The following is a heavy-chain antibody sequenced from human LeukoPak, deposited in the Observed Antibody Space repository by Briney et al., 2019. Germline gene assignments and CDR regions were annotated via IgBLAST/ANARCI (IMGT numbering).Heavy chain of an antibody. CDR2: IKHSGST. Sequence: PSETLSLTCAVYGGSFSGYYWSWIRQPPGKGLEWIGEIKHSGSTNYNPSLKSRVTISVDTSKNQFSLKLSSVTAADTAVYYCARSNLSAFDYWGQGTTVTVFS. D-gene: IGHD1-1*01. CDR1: GGSFSGYY. V-gene: IGHV4-34*01. CDR3: ARSNLSAFDY. J-gene: IGHJ4*03.